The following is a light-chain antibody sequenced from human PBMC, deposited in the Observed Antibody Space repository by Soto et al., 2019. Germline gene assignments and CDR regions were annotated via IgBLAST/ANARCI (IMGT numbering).Light chain of an antibody. CDR2: DVS. Sequence: QSVLTQSPSASGSPGQSVTISCTGTSSDVGNYKYVSWYQQHPGKAPKLMIYDVSKRPSGVPDRFSGSKSGNTASLTVSGLQAEDEADYYCSSYAGSNNWVFGGGTKLTVL. V-gene: IGLV2-8*01. CDR1: SSDVGNYKY. J-gene: IGLJ3*02. CDR3: SSYAGSNNWV.